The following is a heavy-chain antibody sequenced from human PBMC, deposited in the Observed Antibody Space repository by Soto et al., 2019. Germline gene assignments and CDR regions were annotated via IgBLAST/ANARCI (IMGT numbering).Heavy chain of an antibody. Sequence: QVQLVQSGAEVRKPGSSVRVSCKASGGSFNRHTISWVRQAPGQGLEWMGGIIPIFGTANHAQKFQGRVTIIADESTSTVYMELSSLRSEDTAVYYCARAWSYRLTSLDYWGQGTLVTVSS. D-gene: IGHD3-16*02. V-gene: IGHV1-69*01. CDR3: ARAWSYRLTSLDY. CDR1: GGSFNRHT. J-gene: IGHJ4*02. CDR2: IIPIFGTA.